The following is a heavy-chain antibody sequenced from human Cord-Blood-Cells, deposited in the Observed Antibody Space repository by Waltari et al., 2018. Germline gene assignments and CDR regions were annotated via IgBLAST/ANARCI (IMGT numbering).Heavy chain of an antibody. CDR3: AREGGYCTNGVCYTGAAFDI. D-gene: IGHD2-8*01. J-gene: IGHJ3*02. CDR1: GGTFSSYA. CDR2: IFPIFGTA. Sequence: QVQLVQSGAEVKKPGSSVKVSCKASGGTFSSYAISWVRQAPGQGLEWMGGIFPIFGTANYAQKFQGRVTITADKSTSTAYMELSSLRSEDTAVYYCAREGGYCTNGVCYTGAAFDIWGQGTMVTVSS. V-gene: IGHV1-69*06.